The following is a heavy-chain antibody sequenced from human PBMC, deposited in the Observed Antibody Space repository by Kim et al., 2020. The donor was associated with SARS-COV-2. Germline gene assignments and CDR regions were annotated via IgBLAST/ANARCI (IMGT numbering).Heavy chain of an antibody. V-gene: IGHV3-7*05. Sequence: GGSLRLSCTASGFTSTSHWMNWVRQTPGKGLEWVAIIKHDGSETKYVDSVNGRFTISRDSAKNSVYLQMNSLRAEDTAVYYCARGTGWLIEHWGQGTLVTVSS. CDR3: ARGTGWLIEH. J-gene: IGHJ1*01. CDR2: IKHDGSET. CDR1: GFTSTSHW. D-gene: IGHD6-19*01.